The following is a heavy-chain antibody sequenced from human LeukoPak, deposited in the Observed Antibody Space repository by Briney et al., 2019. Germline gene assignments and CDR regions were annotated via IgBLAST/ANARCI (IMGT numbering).Heavy chain of an antibody. CDR2: INPNSGGT. J-gene: IGHJ4*02. D-gene: IGHD2-2*01. CDR1: GYTFTGYY. CDR3: ARAEGYCSSTSCYEPFDY. V-gene: IGHV1-2*06. Sequence: ASVKVSCKASGYTFTGYYMHWVRQAPGQGLEWMGRINPNSGGTNYAQKFQGRVTMTRDTSISTAYMELSRLISDDTAVYYCARAEGYCSSTSCYEPFDYWGQGTLATVSS.